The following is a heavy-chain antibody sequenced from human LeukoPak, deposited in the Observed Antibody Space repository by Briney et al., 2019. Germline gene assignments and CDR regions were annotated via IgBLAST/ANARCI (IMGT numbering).Heavy chain of an antibody. V-gene: IGHV4-39*07. D-gene: IGHD1-26*01. CDR3: ARASDSGSYINDAFDI. CDR1: GGSISSSSYY. Sequence: SETLSLTCTVSGGSISSSSYYWGWIRQPPGKGLEWIGSIYYSGSTYYNPSLKSRVTISVDTSKNQFFLKLSSVTAADTAVYYCARASDSGSYINDAFDIWGQGTMVTVSS. J-gene: IGHJ3*02. CDR2: IYYSGST.